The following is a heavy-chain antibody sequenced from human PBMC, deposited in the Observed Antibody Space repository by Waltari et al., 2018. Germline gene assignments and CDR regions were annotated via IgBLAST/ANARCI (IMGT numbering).Heavy chain of an antibody. Sequence: EVQLVQSGTEVQKPGESLKISCKVYGYIFTNYWIGRVGEMPGKGLEWMGIVYLGDSDTRYSPSFQGQVTISADKSINTAYLQLNSLKASDTAIYYCARHVGGTYSPFNFYHYMDVWGNGTTVIVSS. CDR3: ARHVGGTYSPFNFYHYMDV. D-gene: IGHD1-26*01. J-gene: IGHJ6*03. CDR2: VYLGDSDT. V-gene: IGHV5-51*01. CDR1: GYIFTNYW.